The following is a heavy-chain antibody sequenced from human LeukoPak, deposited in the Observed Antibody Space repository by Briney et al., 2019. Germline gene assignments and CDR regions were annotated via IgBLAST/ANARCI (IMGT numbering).Heavy chain of an antibody. CDR2: IRSKANSYAT. CDR1: GFTFSGSA. CDR3: STTVVTTY. D-gene: IGHD4-23*01. V-gene: IGHV3-73*01. J-gene: IGHJ4*02. Sequence: PGGSLRLSCAASGFTFSGSAMHWVRQASGKGLEWVGHIRSKANSYATAYAASVKGRFTISRDDSKNTAYLQMNSLKTEDTAVYYCSTTVVTTYWGQGTLVTVSS.